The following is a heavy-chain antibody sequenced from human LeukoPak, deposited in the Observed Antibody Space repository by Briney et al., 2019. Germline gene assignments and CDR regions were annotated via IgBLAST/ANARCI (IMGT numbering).Heavy chain of an antibody. J-gene: IGHJ4*02. CDR1: AFTFDDYA. CDR3: AKDFYSSSWYYFDY. D-gene: IGHD6-13*01. CDR2: ISWNSGSI. Sequence: SQRLSWATSAFTFDDYAMRSVRQAARKCLEWASGISWNSGSIGYADSVKGRFTISRDNAKNSLYLQMNSLRAEDMALYYCAKDFYSSSWYYFDYWGQGTLVTVSS. V-gene: IGHV3-9*03.